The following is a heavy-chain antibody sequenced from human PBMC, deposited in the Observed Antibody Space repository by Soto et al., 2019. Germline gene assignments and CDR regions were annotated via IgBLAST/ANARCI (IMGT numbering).Heavy chain of an antibody. CDR3: ASLASSWFFDY. V-gene: IGHV3-30-3*01. Sequence: ESGGGVVQPGRSLRLSCAASGFTFSSYAMHWVRQAPGKGLEWVAVISYDGSNKYYADSVKGRFTISRDNSKNTLYLQMNSLRAEDTAVYYCASLASSWFFDYWGQGTLVTVSS. CDR2: ISYDGSNK. J-gene: IGHJ4*02. CDR1: GFTFSSYA. D-gene: IGHD6-13*01.